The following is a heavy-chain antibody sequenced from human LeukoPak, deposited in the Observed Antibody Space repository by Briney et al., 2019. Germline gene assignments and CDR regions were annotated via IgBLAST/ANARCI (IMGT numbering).Heavy chain of an antibody. J-gene: IGHJ4*02. V-gene: IGHV1-69*13. D-gene: IGHD6-6*01. Sequence: SVKVSCKASGGTFSSSAINWVRQAPGQGLEWMGGIIPIFGTGNYAQKFQGRVTITADEFTSTAYMELSSLRSEDTAVYYCARAPWGSSPPTFGYWGQGTLVTVSS. CDR3: ARAPWGSSPPTFGY. CDR2: IIPIFGTG. CDR1: GGTFSSSA.